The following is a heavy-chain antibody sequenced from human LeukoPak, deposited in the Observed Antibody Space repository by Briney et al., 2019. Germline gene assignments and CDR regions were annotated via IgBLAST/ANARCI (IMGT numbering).Heavy chain of an antibody. J-gene: IGHJ4*02. CDR3: ASSYCSGGSCPGDFDY. CDR1: GYTFTSYC. D-gene: IGHD2-15*01. CDR2: ISAYNCNR. V-gene: IGHV1-18*01. Sequence: GASVKVSCKASGYTFTSYCRSWLRQAPGQGLEWMGGISAYNCNRNCAQKLQGRVPMTKDTSTSTAYMELRRLSSDDPAVSYCASSYCSGGSCPGDFDYWGQGTLVTVSS.